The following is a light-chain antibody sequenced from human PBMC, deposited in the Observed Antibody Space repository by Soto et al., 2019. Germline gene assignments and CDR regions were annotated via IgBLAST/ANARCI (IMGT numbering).Light chain of an antibody. CDR1: QSISTS. V-gene: IGKV1-5*01. CDR2: DAS. CDR3: QQYGSSPRT. J-gene: IGKJ4*01. Sequence: DIQMTQSPSTLSASVGDRVTITCRASQSISTSLAWYQQKPGKAPKFLIYDASSLQSGVPSRFSGSGSGTDFTLTISRLEPEDFAVYYCQQYGSSPRTFGGGTKVDIK.